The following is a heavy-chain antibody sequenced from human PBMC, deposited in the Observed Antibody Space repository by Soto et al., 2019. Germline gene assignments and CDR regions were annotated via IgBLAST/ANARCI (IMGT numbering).Heavy chain of an antibody. CDR3: AKGGDSSAYTYVYYFGY. CDR1: GFTFSTYA. CDR2: ISGSGGNT. V-gene: IGHV3-23*01. D-gene: IGHD3-22*01. J-gene: IGHJ4*02. Sequence: EVQLLESGGGLVQPGGSLRLSCAASGFTFSTYAMSWVRQAPGKGLEGVSSISGSGGNTDYADSVKGRFTISRDNTKNTLYLQMNSLRAEDTAVYYCAKGGDSSAYTYVYYFGYWGQGALVTVSS.